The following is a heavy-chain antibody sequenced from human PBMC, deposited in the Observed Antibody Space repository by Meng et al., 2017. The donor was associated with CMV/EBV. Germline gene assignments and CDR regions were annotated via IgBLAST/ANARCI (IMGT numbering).Heavy chain of an antibody. CDR2: IRYDGSNK. V-gene: IGHV3-30*02. J-gene: IGHJ6*01. D-gene: IGHD3-3*01. Sequence: GGSLRLSCAASGFTFSSYGMHWVRQAPGKGLEGVAFIRYDGSNKYYADSVKGRFTISRDNSKNTLYLQMNSLRAEDKAVYYCANDTIYGVDLNYYGMDVWGQGTTVTVSS. CDR3: ANDTIYGVDLNYYGMDV. CDR1: GFTFSSYG.